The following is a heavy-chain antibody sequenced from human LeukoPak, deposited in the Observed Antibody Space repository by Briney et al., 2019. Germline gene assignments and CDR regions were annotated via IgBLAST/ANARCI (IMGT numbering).Heavy chain of an antibody. J-gene: IGHJ6*03. CDR2: ISSSSTYI. CDR1: GFTFSSYS. Sequence: TGGSLRLSCAASGFTFSSYSMNWVRQAPGKGLEWVSSISSSSTYIYYADSVKGRFTIFRDNAKNTLYLQMNSLRAEDTAVYYCARGVYDSSGYSPHNYYMDVWGKGTTVTVSS. V-gene: IGHV3-21*04. D-gene: IGHD3-22*01. CDR3: ARGVYDSSGYSPHNYYMDV.